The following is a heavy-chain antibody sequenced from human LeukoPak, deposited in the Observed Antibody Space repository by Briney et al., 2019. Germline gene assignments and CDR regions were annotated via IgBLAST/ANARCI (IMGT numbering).Heavy chain of an antibody. Sequence: GASVKVSCKASGYTFTSYGISWVRQAPGQGLEWMGWISAYNGNTNYAQKLQGRVTMTTDTSTSTAYMELRSLRSDDTAVYYCARGLPRTYVFRLLEGTNWFDPWGQGTVVTVSS. CDR1: GYTFTSYG. D-gene: IGHD3-3*01. CDR2: ISAYNGNT. V-gene: IGHV1-18*01. J-gene: IGHJ5*02. CDR3: ARGLPRTYVFRLLEGTNWFDP.